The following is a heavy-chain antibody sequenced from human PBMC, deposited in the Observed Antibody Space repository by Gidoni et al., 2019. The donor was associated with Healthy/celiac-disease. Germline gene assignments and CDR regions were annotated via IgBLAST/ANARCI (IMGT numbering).Heavy chain of an antibody. CDR3: ASVPRQGDTAMVTY. CDR2: ISSSSSYI. CDR1: GFPFRSYS. D-gene: IGHD5-18*01. Sequence: EVQLVESGGGLVKPGGSLRLSCAASGFPFRSYSMNWVRQAPGKGMEWVASISSSSSYIYYADSVKGRFTISRDNAKNSLYLQMNSLRAEDTAVYYCASVPRQGDTAMVTYWGQGTLVTVSS. V-gene: IGHV3-21*01. J-gene: IGHJ4*02.